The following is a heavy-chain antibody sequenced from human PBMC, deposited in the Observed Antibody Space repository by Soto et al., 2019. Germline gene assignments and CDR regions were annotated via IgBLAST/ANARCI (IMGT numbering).Heavy chain of an antibody. V-gene: IGHV1-69*06. J-gene: IGHJ6*02. CDR1: GGTFSSYA. CDR2: IIPIFGTA. Sequence: ASVKVSCKASGGTFSSYAISWVRQAPGQGLEWMGGIIPIFGTANHAQKFQGRVTITADKSTSTAYMELSSLRSEDTAVYYCASADSSGSGYYYGMDVWGQGTTVTVSS. D-gene: IGHD3-22*01. CDR3: ASADSSGSGYYYGMDV.